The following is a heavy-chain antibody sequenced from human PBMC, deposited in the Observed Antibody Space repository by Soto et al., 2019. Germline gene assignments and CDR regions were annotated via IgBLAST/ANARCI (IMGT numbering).Heavy chain of an antibody. CDR2: IKEDGSAK. Sequence: GGSLRLSCALSGLTFDKYWMNWVRQAPGKGLEWVANIKEDGSAKYYVDSVKGRFTISKDTAKNSLYLQMDSLRAEDTALYYWAKDIFTGTTGWFYWGQXTLVTVSS. CDR1: GLTFDKYW. CDR3: AKDIFTGTTGWFY. V-gene: IGHV3-7*05. D-gene: IGHD3-9*01. J-gene: IGHJ4*02.